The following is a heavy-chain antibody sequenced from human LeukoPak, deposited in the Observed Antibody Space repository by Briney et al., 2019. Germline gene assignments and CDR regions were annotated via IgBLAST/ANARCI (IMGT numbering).Heavy chain of an antibody. D-gene: IGHD2-15*01. J-gene: IGHJ5*02. Sequence: GGSLRLSCAASGFTFSSYAMSWVRQAPGKGLEWVAVISYDGSNKYYADSVKGRFTISRDNSKNTLYLQMNSLRAEDTAVYYCAKDLGPYCSGGSCCPVWFVPWGQGTLVTVSS. CDR3: AKDLGPYCSGGSCCPVWFVP. CDR1: GFTFSSYA. CDR2: ISYDGSNK. V-gene: IGHV3-30*18.